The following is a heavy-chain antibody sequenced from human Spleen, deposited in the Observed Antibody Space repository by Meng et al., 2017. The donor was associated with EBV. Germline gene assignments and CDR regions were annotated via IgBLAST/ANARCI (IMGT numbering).Heavy chain of an antibody. CDR1: GFTFSSSW. J-gene: IGHJ4*02. V-gene: IGHV3-74*01. CDR2: INGDGSNT. D-gene: IGHD4/OR15-4a*01. Sequence: VQVVVSGVGLVPSWGSLRLSCAASGFTFSSSWRDWVRQAPGKGLVWVSRINGDGSNTNYADSVKGRFTISRDNAKNTLYLQMNSLRAEDTAVYYCARSYDYTLWLDYWGQGTLVTVSS. CDR3: ARSYDYTLWLDY.